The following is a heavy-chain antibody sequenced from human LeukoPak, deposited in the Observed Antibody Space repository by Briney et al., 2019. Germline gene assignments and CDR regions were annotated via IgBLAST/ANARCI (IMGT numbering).Heavy chain of an antibody. CDR3: ARDAGGTWFDP. Sequence: SETLSLTCTVSGGSISTYSWNWIRQSPGQGLEWIGYIKNNGGNYNNPSLMGRVTISLDTSKNQFSPKLTPVTAADTAVYYCARDAGGTWFDPWGQGTLVTVSS. V-gene: IGHV4-59*01. CDR2: IKNNGGN. CDR1: GGSISTYS. J-gene: IGHJ5*02.